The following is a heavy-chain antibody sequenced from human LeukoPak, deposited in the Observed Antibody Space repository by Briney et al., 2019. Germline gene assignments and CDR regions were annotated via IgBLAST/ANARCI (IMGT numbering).Heavy chain of an antibody. CDR2: INPSGGST. V-gene: IGHV1-46*01. CDR1: GYTFTSYY. Sequence: ASVKVSCKASGYTFTSYYMHWVRQAPGQGLDWMGIINPSGGSTSYAQRFQGRVTMTRDMSTSTVYMELSSLRSEDTAVYYCARESLVQQNLFDPWGQGTLVTVSS. J-gene: IGHJ5*02. D-gene: IGHD6-13*01. CDR3: ARESLVQQNLFDP.